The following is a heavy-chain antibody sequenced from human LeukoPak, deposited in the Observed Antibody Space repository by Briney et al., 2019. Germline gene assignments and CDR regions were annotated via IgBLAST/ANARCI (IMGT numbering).Heavy chain of an antibody. J-gene: IGHJ4*02. CDR1: GYTFTVYF. V-gene: IGHV1-2*02. CDR3: ATFDNSGPFGY. Sequence: ASVKVSCKASGYTFTVYFMHWVRQAPGQGLEWMGWINPNGGGTNYAQKFQGRVTVTRDTSISTAYMELNGLTSDDTAVYYCATFDNSGPFGYWGQGTLVTVSS. D-gene: IGHD6-19*01. CDR2: INPNGGGT.